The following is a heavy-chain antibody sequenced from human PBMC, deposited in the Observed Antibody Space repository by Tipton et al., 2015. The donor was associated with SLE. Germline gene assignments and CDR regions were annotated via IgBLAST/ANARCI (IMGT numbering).Heavy chain of an antibody. CDR1: GYTFTSYA. D-gene: IGHD2-2*01. CDR3: ARCRGPGSTSCLDAFDI. J-gene: IGHJ3*02. Sequence: QLVQSGAEVKKPGASVKVSCKASGYTFTSYAMHWVRQAPGQRLEWMGWINAGNGNTKYSQKFQGRVTITRDTSASTAYMELSSLRSEDTAVYYCARCRGPGSTSCLDAFDIWGQGTMVTVSS. CDR2: INAGNGNT. V-gene: IGHV1-3*01.